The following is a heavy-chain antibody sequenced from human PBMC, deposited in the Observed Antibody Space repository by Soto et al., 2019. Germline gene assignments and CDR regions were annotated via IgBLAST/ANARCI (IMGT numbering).Heavy chain of an antibody. D-gene: IGHD3-10*01. J-gene: IGHJ4*02. Sequence: ASVKVSCKASGYTFTSYGINWVRQAPGQGLEWMGWINADNGNTKYSQKFQGRVTITRDTSASTAYMELSSLRSEDTAVYYCARSDYYGSGKPYSFDYWGQGTLVTVSS. CDR3: ARSDYYGSGKPYSFDY. CDR1: GYTFTSYG. CDR2: INADNGNT. V-gene: IGHV1-3*01.